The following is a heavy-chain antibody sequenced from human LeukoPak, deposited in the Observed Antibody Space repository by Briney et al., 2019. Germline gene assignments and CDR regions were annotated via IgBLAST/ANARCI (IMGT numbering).Heavy chain of an antibody. Sequence: GGSLRLSCAASGFTFSSYSMNWVRQAPGKGLEWVSSISSSSSYIYYADSVKGRFTISRDNAKDSLYLQMNSLRAEDTAVYYCARDAFPSSRGDYWGQGTLVTVSS. V-gene: IGHV3-21*01. J-gene: IGHJ4*02. CDR1: GFTFSSYS. CDR2: ISSSSSYI. D-gene: IGHD2/OR15-2a*01. CDR3: ARDAFPSSRGDY.